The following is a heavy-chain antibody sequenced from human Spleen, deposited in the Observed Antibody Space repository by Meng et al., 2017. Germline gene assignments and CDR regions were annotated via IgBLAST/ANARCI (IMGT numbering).Heavy chain of an antibody. CDR3: ARGPTTMAHDFDY. Sequence: VKRQLWGAGLLKPSETLSLPCVFSGGSFSDYYWSLIRQPPGKGLEWIGEINHSGSTNYNPSLESRATISVDTSQNNLSLKLSSVTAADSAVYYCARGPTTMAHDFDYWGQGTLVTVSS. D-gene: IGHD4-11*01. CDR2: INHSGST. V-gene: IGHV4-34*01. J-gene: IGHJ4*02. CDR1: GGSFSDYY.